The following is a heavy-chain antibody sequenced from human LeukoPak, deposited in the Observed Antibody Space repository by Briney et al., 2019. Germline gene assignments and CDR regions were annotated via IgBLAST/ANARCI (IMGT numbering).Heavy chain of an antibody. V-gene: IGHV1-2*06. Sequence: ASVKVSCKASGYTFTGYYMHWVRQAPGQGLEWMGRINPNSGGTNYAQKFQGRVTMTRDTSISTAYMELSRLRSDDTAVYYCERGGSSYWFGEYSYYFDYWGQGTLVTVSS. D-gene: IGHD3-10*01. CDR3: ERGGSSYWFGEYSYYFDY. CDR2: INPNSGGT. J-gene: IGHJ4*02. CDR1: GYTFTGYY.